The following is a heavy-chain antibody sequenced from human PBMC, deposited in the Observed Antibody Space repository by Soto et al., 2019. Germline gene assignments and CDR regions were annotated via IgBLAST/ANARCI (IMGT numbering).Heavy chain of an antibody. D-gene: IGHD6-13*01. CDR1: SGSISSSNW. V-gene: IGHV4-4*02. CDR3: ASLIAAAAY. Sequence: QVQLQESGPGLVKPSGTLSLTCAVSSGSISSSNWWSWVRQPPGKGLEWIGEIYHSGSTNYNPSLKIRVSITVDKSKNQFSLKRSSVTAADTAVYYCASLIAAAAYWGQGTLVTVSS. CDR2: IYHSGST. J-gene: IGHJ4*02.